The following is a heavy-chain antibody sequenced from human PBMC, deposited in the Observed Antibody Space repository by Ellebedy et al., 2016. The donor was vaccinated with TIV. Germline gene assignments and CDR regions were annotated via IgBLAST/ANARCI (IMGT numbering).Heavy chain of an antibody. D-gene: IGHD6-13*01. CDR2: IRSKENGYAT. J-gene: IGHJ4*02. CDR3: TRALDSSSNRLEF. CDR1: GFTFSGSA. Sequence: PGGSLRLSCAASGFTFSGSAIHWVRQASGKGLEWVGRIRSKENGYATAYAASVKGTFTIFRDDSKSTAYLQMNSLKTEDTAVYYCTRALDSSSNRLEFWGQGTLVTVSS. V-gene: IGHV3-73*01.